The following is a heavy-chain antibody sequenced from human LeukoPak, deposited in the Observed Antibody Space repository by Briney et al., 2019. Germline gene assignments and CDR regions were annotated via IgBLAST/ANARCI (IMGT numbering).Heavy chain of an antibody. J-gene: IGHJ4*02. CDR3: AKERDTAMVTIDY. Sequence: GSLLLSCAASGFTFSSYGMHWVRQAPGKGLEWVAFIRYDGSNKYYADSVKGRFTISRDDSKNTLYLQMNSLRAEDTAVYYCAKERDTAMVTIDYWGQGTLVTVSS. V-gene: IGHV3-30*02. D-gene: IGHD5-18*01. CDR1: GFTFSSYG. CDR2: IRYDGSNK.